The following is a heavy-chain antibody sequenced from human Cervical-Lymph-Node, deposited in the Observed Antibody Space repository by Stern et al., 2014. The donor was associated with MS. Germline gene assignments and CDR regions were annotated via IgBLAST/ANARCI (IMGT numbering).Heavy chain of an antibody. CDR2: INPNTGVT. V-gene: IGHV1-2*04. J-gene: IGHJ4*02. CDR3: ARGYPFFDN. CDR1: GYTFTGFF. D-gene: IGHD2-15*01. Sequence: QLVQSGAEVKKPGASVKVSCTASGYTFTGFFLHWVRQAPGQGLEWVGWINPNTGVTKSAQKFQGWVTLTRDTSINTVYMELNRRKSDDTAVFYCARGYPFFDNWGQGTLVTVSS.